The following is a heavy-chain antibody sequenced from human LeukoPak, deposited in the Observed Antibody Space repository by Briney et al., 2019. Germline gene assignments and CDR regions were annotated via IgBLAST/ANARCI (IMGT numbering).Heavy chain of an antibody. CDR1: GYSFSSYW. CDR3: ARLSSSWLAVDS. V-gene: IGHV5-51*01. D-gene: IGHD6-13*01. J-gene: IGHJ4*02. Sequence: PGASLKISCKGSGYSFSSYWIGWVRQTPGKVQEWRGIIYPGDSDARYSPSFEGQVTISVDKSISTAYLQWSSLKASDTAMYYCARLSSSWLAVDSWGQGTLVTVSS. CDR2: IYPGDSDA.